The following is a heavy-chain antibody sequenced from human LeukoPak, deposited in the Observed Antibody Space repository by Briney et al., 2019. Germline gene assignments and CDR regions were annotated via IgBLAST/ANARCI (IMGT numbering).Heavy chain of an antibody. J-gene: IGHJ4*02. V-gene: IGHV4-59*01. CDR1: GDSISSYH. CDR2: ISYSGST. Sequence: PSETLSLTCTVSGDSISSYHWSWIRQPPGKGLEWIGYISYSGSTNYNPSLKSRVTISVDTSKNQFSLKLSSVTAADTAVYYCARVGRGDHTWGSYYFDHWGREPWSPSPQ. D-gene: IGHD3-16*01. CDR3: ARVGRGDHTWGSYYFDH.